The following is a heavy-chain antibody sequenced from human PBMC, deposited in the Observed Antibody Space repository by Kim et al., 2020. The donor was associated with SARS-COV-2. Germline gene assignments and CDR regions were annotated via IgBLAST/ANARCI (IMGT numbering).Heavy chain of an antibody. CDR2: INTNTGNP. D-gene: IGHD3-10*01. J-gene: IGHJ5*02. V-gene: IGHV7-4-1*02. Sequence: ASVKVSCKASGYAFTTYTMTWVRQAPGHGLEWMGWINTNTGNPTYAQGFTGRFVFSLDTSVSTTYLQINSLQAEDTAVYYYGRTMVRGVIPSWGQGTLVTVSS. CDR3: GRTMVRGVIPS. CDR1: GYAFTTYT.